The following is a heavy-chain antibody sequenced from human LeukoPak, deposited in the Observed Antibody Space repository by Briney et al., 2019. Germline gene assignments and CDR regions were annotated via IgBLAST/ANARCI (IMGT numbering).Heavy chain of an antibody. CDR2: IYYSGST. J-gene: IGHJ6*02. CDR1: GGSISSGGYY. D-gene: IGHD3-9*01. V-gene: IGHV4-61*08. Sequence: PSETLSLTCTVSGGSISSGGYYWSWIRQHPGKGLEWIGYIYYSGSTYYNPSLKSRVTISVDTSKNQFSLKLSSVTAADTAVYYCARSYDIFASYYYYYGMDVWGQGTTVTVSS. CDR3: ARSYDIFASYYYYYGMDV.